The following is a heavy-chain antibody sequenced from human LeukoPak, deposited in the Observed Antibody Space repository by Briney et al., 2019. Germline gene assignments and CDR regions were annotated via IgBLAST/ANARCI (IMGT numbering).Heavy chain of an antibody. D-gene: IGHD4-23*01. CDR3: ARRAGGYSHPHDY. V-gene: IGHV3-21*04. Sequence: GGSLRLSCAASGFTFSSYSMNWVRQAPGKGLEWVSSISSSSSYIYYADSVKGRFTISRDNAKNSLYLQINSLRAEDTAVYYCARRAGGYSHPHDYWGQGTLVTVSS. CDR2: ISSSSSYI. J-gene: IGHJ4*02. CDR1: GFTFSSYS.